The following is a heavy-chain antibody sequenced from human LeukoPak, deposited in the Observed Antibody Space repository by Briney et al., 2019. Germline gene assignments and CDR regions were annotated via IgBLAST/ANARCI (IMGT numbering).Heavy chain of an antibody. CDR1: GFTFSSYA. D-gene: IGHD4-17*01. V-gene: IGHV3-23*01. CDR3: AKVLTVTTPLLGSDAFDI. J-gene: IGHJ3*02. Sequence: GGPLRLSCAASGFTFSSYAMSWVRQAPGKGLEWVSAISGSGGSTYYADSVKGRFTISRDNSKNTLYLQMNSLRAEDTAVYYCAKVLTVTTPLLGSDAFDIWGQGTMVTVSS. CDR2: ISGSGGST.